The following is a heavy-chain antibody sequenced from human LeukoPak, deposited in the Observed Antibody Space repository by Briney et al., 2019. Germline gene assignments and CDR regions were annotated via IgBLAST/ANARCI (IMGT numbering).Heavy chain of an antibody. CDR1: GFTVSSNY. J-gene: IGHJ6*02. CDR2: IYSGGST. Sequence: PGGSLRLSCAASGFTVSSNYMSWVRQAPGKGLERVSVIYSGGSTYYADSVKGRFTISRDNSKNTLYLQMNSLRAEDTAVYYCARDRYLASDYYGMDVWGQGTTVTVSS. CDR3: ARDRYLASDYYGMDV. V-gene: IGHV3-53*01. D-gene: IGHD2-21*01.